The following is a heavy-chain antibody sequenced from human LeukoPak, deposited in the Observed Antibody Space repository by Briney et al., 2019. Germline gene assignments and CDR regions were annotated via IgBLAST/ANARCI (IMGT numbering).Heavy chain of an antibody. CDR2: ISSSGSTI. V-gene: IGHV3-11*01. CDR3: ARVVSGSYPTGDFDY. J-gene: IGHJ4*02. Sequence: GGSLRLSCAASGFTFSDYYMSWIRQAPGKGLEWVSYISSSGSTIYYADSVKGRFTISRDNAKNSPYLQMNSLRAEDTAVYYCARVVSGSYPTGDFDYWGQGTLVTVSS. CDR1: GFTFSDYY. D-gene: IGHD1-26*01.